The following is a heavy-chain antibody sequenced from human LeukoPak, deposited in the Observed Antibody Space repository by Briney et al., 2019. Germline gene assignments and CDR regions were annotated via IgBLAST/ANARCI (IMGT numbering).Heavy chain of an antibody. Sequence: PGGSLRLSCAASGFKFGSYAMTWVRQAPGKGLEWVAAISGTGGTTFYADVVQGRFTISRDNAKKTVYLEMNSLRADDTAIYYCARDLREWLGELNWFDPWGQGTLVSVSS. CDR2: ISGTGGTT. CDR1: GFKFGSYA. V-gene: IGHV3-23*01. J-gene: IGHJ5*02. CDR3: ARDLREWLGELNWFDP. D-gene: IGHD3-10*01.